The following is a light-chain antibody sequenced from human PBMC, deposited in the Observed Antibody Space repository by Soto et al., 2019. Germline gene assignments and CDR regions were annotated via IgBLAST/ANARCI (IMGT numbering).Light chain of an antibody. J-gene: IGKJ1*01. CDR1: QSVSSY. Sequence: EIVLTQSPATLSLSPGERATLSCMASQSVSSYLAWYQQKPGLAPRLLIYDASYRANGIPDRFSGSGSGTDFTLTISRLEPEDFVVYYCQQYGSSSWTFGQGTKVDIK. V-gene: IGKV3D-20*01. CDR2: DAS. CDR3: QQYGSSSWT.